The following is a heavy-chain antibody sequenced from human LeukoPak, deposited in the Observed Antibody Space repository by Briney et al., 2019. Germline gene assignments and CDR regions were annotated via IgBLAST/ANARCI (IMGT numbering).Heavy chain of an antibody. J-gene: IGHJ4*02. D-gene: IGHD2-15*01. CDR2: LSFDASGT. CDR1: ELNFKTHA. Sequence: PGTSLRLSCLVSELNFKTHAMHWVRQAPGKGLEWVAGLSFDASGTNYADSVRGRFTISRDNSKNTLYLQMHSLRPEDTAVYFCARDLQGISSFYFDYWGQGSLVTVSS. CDR3: ARDLQGISSFYFDY. V-gene: IGHV3-30*04.